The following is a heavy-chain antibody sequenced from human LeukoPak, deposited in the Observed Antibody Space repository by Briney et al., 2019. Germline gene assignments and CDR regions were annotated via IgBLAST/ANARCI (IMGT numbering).Heavy chain of an antibody. Sequence: GESLKISCKGSGYSFTSYWIGWVRQMPGKGLEWMGIIYPGDSDTRYSPSFQGQVTILADKSISTAYLQWSSLRASDTAIYYCARRSIVPVATADALDIWGQGTMVTVSS. V-gene: IGHV5-51*01. CDR2: IYPGDSDT. CDR3: ARRSIVPVATADALDI. J-gene: IGHJ3*02. D-gene: IGHD2-2*01. CDR1: GYSFTSYW.